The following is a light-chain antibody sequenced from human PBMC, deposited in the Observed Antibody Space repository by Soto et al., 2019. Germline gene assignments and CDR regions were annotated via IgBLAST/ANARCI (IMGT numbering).Light chain of an antibody. CDR1: QDVSNW. CDR2: AAS. V-gene: IGKV1-12*01. J-gene: IGKJ4*01. Sequence: DIQMTQSPSSVSASVGDRVTITCRASQDVSNWLAWFQQKPWKPPKLLIYAASSLQDGVPSRFNGSASGTDFTLTISSLQPDDFATYYCQQANSFSLTFGGGTKVEIK. CDR3: QQANSFSLT.